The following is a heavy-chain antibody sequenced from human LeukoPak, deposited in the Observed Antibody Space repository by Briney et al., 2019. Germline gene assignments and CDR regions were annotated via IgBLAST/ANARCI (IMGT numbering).Heavy chain of an antibody. D-gene: IGHD3-10*01. J-gene: IGHJ4*02. V-gene: IGHV3-21*01. CDR3: ARLVAYYGSGTVDY. CDR1: GFTFSSYS. Sequence: PGGSLRLSCAASGFTFSSYSMNWVRQAPGKGLEWVSSLSTSSSYIYYADSVKGRFTISRDNAKNTLYLQMNSLRAEDTAVYYCARLVAYYGSGTVDYWGQGTLVTVSS. CDR2: LSTSSSYI.